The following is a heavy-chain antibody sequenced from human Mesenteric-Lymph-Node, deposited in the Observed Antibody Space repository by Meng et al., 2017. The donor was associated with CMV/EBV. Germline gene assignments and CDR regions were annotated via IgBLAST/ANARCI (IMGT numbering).Heavy chain of an antibody. CDR3: ARGPYYFDDSGFPY. V-gene: IGHV4-34*01. CDR2: ILHDGST. D-gene: IGHD3-22*01. J-gene: IGHJ4*02. Sequence: SETLSLTCAVNGGSFSGYYWTWIRQPPGKGLEWIGQILHDGSTNHNPSLKSRVSMSVDMSRNQFSLELKSVTAADTAIYYCARGPYYFDDSGFPYWSQGALVTVSS. CDR1: GGSFSGYY.